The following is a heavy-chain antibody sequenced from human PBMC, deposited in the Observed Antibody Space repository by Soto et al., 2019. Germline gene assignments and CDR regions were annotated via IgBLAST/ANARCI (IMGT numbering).Heavy chain of an antibody. CDR1: GFTFSGSA. CDR3: TSRDKMATIDC. J-gene: IGHJ4*02. Sequence: EVQLVESGGGLVQPGGFLKLSCAASGFTFSGSAMHWVRQASGKGLEWVGRIRSKANSYATAYAASVKGRFTISRDDSKNTAYLQMNSLKTEDTAVYYCTSRDKMATIDCWGQGTLVTVSS. D-gene: IGHD5-12*01. V-gene: IGHV3-73*02. CDR2: IRSKANSYAT.